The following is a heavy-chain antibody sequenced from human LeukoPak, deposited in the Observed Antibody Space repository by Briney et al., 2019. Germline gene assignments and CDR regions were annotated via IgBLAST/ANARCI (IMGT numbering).Heavy chain of an antibody. CDR2: ISGYNGNT. CDR1: GYTFTNYG. J-gene: IGHJ4*02. V-gene: IGHV1-18*01. CDR3: ARSLNYYSGNYQLYDY. Sequence: PAASVKVSCKASGYTFTNYGISWVRQAPGQGLEWMGWISGYNGNTKYAQKFQGRVTMTTDTSTTTAYIELRSLRSYDTAVYYCARSLNYYSGNYQLYDYWGQGTLVTVSS. D-gene: IGHD1-26*01.